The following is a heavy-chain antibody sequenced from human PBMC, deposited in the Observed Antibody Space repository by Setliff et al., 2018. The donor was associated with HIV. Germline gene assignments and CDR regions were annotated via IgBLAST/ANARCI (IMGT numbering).Heavy chain of an antibody. D-gene: IGHD6-19*01. J-gene: IGHJ5*02. CDR2: IIPIFGTT. CDR3: ARAPAHEHASGWFSSSNRFDP. V-gene: IGHV1-69*13. Sequence: SVKVSCKASGGTFSRYTISWVRQAPGQGLEWMGGIIPIFGTTNYAQRFQGRVSITADASTSTAYMELSGLRSADTAVYYCARAPAHEHASGWFSSSNRFDPWGQGTLVTVSS. CDR1: GGTFSRYT.